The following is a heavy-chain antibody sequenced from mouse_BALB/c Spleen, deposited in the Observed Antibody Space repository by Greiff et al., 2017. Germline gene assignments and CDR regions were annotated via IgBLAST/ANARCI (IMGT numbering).Heavy chain of an antibody. CDR2: IYPGNVNT. V-gene: IGHV1S56*01. CDR3: ARDYYGSSLLAMDY. Sequence: VQLQQSGPELVKPGASVRISCKASGYTFTSYYIHWVKQRPGQGLEWIGWIYPGNVNTKYNEKFKGKATLTADKSSSTAYMQLSSLTSEDSAVYFCARDYYGSSLLAMDYWGQGTSVTVSS. D-gene: IGHD1-1*01. J-gene: IGHJ4*01. CDR1: GYTFTSYY.